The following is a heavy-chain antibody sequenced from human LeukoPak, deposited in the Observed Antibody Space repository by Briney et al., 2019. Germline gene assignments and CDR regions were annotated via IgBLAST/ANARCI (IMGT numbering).Heavy chain of an antibody. D-gene: IGHD6-19*01. V-gene: IGHV1-2*03. CDR1: GYTFTGYY. Sequence: LGASVKVSCKASGYTFTGYYMHWVRQAPGQGLEWMGWINPNSGGTNYAQKFQGRVTMTRDTSISTAYMELSRLRSDDTAVYYCARDPGQQWLSYSFDYWGQGTLVTVSS. J-gene: IGHJ4*02. CDR2: INPNSGGT. CDR3: ARDPGQQWLSYSFDY.